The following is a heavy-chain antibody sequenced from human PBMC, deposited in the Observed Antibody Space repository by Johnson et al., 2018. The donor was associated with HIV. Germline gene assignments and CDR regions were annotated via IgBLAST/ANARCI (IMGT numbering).Heavy chain of an antibody. CDR3: TKSLPGYDAFDI. Sequence: QVQLVESGGGVVQPGRSLRLSCAASGFTFSSYAMHWVRQAPGKGLEWVAVISYDGSNNYYADSVQGRFTISRDNSKNTLYLQMNSLRAADTAVYYCTKSLPGYDAFDIWGQGTMVTVSS. CDR1: GFTFSSYA. D-gene: IGHD5-12*01. CDR2: ISYDGSNN. J-gene: IGHJ3*02. V-gene: IGHV3-30-3*02.